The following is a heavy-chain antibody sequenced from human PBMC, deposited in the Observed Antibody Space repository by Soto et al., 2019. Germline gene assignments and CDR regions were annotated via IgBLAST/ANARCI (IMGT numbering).Heavy chain of an antibody. D-gene: IGHD2-15*01. J-gene: IGHJ4*02. CDR3: ARDRGYCSGGTCYSVLDY. Sequence: EVQLVESGGGLVQPGGSLRLSCAASGFSFSSNWMNWVRQAPGKGLEWVANIKQDGSEKYYVDSVKGRFTISRDNVKSSLYLQMNSLRAEDTAVYYCARDRGYCSGGTCYSVLDYWGQGTLVTVSS. CDR1: GFSFSSNW. V-gene: IGHV3-7*01. CDR2: IKQDGSEK.